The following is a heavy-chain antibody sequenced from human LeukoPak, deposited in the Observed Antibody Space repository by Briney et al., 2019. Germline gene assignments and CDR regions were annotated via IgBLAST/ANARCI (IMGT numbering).Heavy chain of an antibody. CDR3: VRRVNTYGGWFDR. CDR2: IDYSGNT. CDR1: GDSINNNNNH. D-gene: IGHD5-18*01. J-gene: IGHJ5*02. V-gene: IGHV4-39*01. Sequence: SETLSLTCTVSGDSINNNNNHWGWIRPSPGKGLEWIGTIDYSGNTHYNPSLNSRVTISADRSRNQFSLKLSSVTAADTAIYYCVRRVNTYGGWFDRWGQGALVTVSS.